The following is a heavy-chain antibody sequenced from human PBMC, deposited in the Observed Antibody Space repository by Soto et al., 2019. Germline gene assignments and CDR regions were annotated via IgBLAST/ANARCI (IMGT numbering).Heavy chain of an antibody. CDR1: GFTFSSYG. Sequence: PGGSLRLSCAASGFTFSSYGMHWVRQAPGKGLEWVAVISYDGSNKYYADSVKGRFTISRDNSKNTLYLQMNSLRAEDTAVYYCASDILTGYKIPDRPIDYWGQG. CDR2: ISYDGSNK. CDR3: ASDILTGYKIPDRPIDY. J-gene: IGHJ4*02. V-gene: IGHV3-30*03. D-gene: IGHD3-9*01.